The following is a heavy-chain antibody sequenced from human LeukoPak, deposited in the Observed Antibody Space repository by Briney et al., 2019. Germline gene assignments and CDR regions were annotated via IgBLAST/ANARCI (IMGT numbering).Heavy chain of an antibody. CDR3: ARKAYCGGDCSHHYYYGMDV. CDR1: GGTFSSYA. CDR2: IIPIFGTA. D-gene: IGHD2-21*02. V-gene: IGHV1-69*05. J-gene: IGHJ6*02. Sequence: RVASVKVSCKASGGTFSSYAISWVRQAPGQGLEWMGGIIPIFGTANYAQKFQGRVTITTDESTSTAYMELSSLRSEDTAVYYCARKAYCGGDCSHHYYYGMDVWGQGTTVTVSS.